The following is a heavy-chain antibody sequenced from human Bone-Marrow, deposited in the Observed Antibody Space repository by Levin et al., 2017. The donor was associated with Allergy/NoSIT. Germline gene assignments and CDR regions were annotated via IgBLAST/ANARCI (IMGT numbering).Heavy chain of an antibody. CDR1: GDSVSSNSAA. V-gene: IGHV6-1*01. D-gene: IGHD2-21*01. CDR2: TYYRSKWYN. Sequence: SQTLSLTCAISGDSVSSNSAAWNWIRQSPSRGLEWLGRTYYRSKWYNDYAVSVKSRITINPDTSKNQFSLQLNSVTPEDTAVYYCARDYCGGDCYSGPYFDYWGQGTLVTVSS. J-gene: IGHJ4*02. CDR3: ARDYCGGDCYSGPYFDY.